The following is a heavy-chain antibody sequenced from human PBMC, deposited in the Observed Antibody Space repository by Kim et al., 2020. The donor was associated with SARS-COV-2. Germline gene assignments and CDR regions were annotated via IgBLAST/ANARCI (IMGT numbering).Heavy chain of an antibody. V-gene: IGHV3-43*02. Sequence: GSLRLSCAASGFTFADSVMHWVRQAPGKGLEWVALLSGDGGTTYYADSVKGRFTISRDNSKDSLYLQMNSLRTDDTAFYYCSKASGWLPRNWGQGTLVTVSS. CDR2: LSGDGGTT. CDR3: SKASGWLPRN. D-gene: IGHD6-19*01. CDR1: GFTFADSV. J-gene: IGHJ4*02.